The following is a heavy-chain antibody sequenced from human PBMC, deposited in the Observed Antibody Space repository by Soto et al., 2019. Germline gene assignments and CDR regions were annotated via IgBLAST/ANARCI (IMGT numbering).Heavy chain of an antibody. D-gene: IGHD3-3*01. CDR1: GFTFSDYY. V-gene: IGHV3-11*01. CDR3: ARDWYYDFWSGYLGYFDY. J-gene: IGHJ4*02. CDR2: ISSSGSTI. Sequence: GGSLRLSCAASGFTFSDYYMSWIRQAPGKGLEWVSYISSSGSTIYYADSVKGRFTISRDNAKNSLYLQMNSLRAEDTAVYYCARDWYYDFWSGYLGYFDYWGQGTLVTVSS.